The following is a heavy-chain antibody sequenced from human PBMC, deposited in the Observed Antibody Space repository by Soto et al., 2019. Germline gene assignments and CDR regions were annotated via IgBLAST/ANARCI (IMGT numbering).Heavy chain of an antibody. CDR3: AREGYYDSSGYQYGMDV. J-gene: IGHJ6*02. Sequence: QVQLVQSGAEVKKPGASVKVSCKASGYTFTSYGISWVRQAPGQGLEWMGWISAYNGNTNYAQKLQGRVTMTTDTSTSTAYMELRSMRSDDTAVYYCAREGYYDSSGYQYGMDVWGQGTTVTVSS. CDR1: GYTFTSYG. D-gene: IGHD3-22*01. V-gene: IGHV1-18*01. CDR2: ISAYNGNT.